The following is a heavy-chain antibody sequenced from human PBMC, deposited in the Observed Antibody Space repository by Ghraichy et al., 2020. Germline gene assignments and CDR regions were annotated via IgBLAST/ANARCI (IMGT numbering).Heavy chain of an antibody. V-gene: IGHV1-69*10. CDR3: ARTVGDYGMDV. Sequence: SVKVSCKASGYTFTSYGISWVRQAPGQGLEWMGWIIPSLDIANYAQKFQGRVTITADKSTSTAYMELISLRSEDSAMYYCARTVGDYGMDVWGQGTTVTVSS. J-gene: IGHJ6*02. CDR2: IIPSLDIA. CDR1: GYTFTSYG. D-gene: IGHD4-11*01.